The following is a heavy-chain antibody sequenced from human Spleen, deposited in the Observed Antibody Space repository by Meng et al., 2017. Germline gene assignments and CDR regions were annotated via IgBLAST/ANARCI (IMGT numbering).Heavy chain of an antibody. CDR2: ISYDGSNK. CDR1: GFTFSSYA. J-gene: IGHJ4*02. CDR3: AKAPGGDSYYFDY. Sequence: GESLKISCAASGFTFSSYAMHWVRQAPGKVLEWVAVISYDGSNKYYADSVKGRFTISRDNSKNTLYLQMNSLRAEDTAVYYCAKAPGGDSYYFDYWGQGTLVTVSS. D-gene: IGHD2-21*02. V-gene: IGHV3-30*04.